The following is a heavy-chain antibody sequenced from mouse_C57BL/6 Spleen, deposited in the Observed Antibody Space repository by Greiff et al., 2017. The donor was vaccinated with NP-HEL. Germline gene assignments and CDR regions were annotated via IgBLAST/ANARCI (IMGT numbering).Heavy chain of an antibody. D-gene: IGHD3-2*02. V-gene: IGHV1-63*01. CDR1: GYTFTNYW. J-gene: IGHJ2*01. Sequence: QVQLQQSGAELVRPGTSVKMSCKASGYTFTNYWIGWAKQRPGHGLEWIGDIYPGGGYTNYNEKFKGKATLTADKSSSTAYMQFSSLTSEDSAIYYCAREGQLRLRDFDYWGQGTTLTVSS. CDR3: AREGQLRLRDFDY. CDR2: IYPGGGYT.